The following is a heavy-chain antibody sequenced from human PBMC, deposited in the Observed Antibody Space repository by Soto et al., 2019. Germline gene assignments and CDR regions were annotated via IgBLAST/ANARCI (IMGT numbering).Heavy chain of an antibody. Sequence: QVQLQQWGAGLLKPSETLSLTCAVYGGSFSGYYWSWIRQPPGKGLEWIGEINHSGSTNYNPSLTGRVTISVDTSKNKFSLKLSSVTAADTAVYYCARGGRGLLWFGESQRRAWFDPWGQGTLVTVSS. CDR2: INHSGST. D-gene: IGHD3-10*01. V-gene: IGHV4-34*01. J-gene: IGHJ5*02. CDR3: ARGGRGLLWFGESQRRAWFDP. CDR1: GGSFSGYY.